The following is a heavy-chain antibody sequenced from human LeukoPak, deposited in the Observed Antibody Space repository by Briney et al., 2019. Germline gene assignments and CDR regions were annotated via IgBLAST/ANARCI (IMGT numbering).Heavy chain of an antibody. Sequence: PGGSLRLSCAASGFTFSTYAMSWVRQAPGKGLEWVSVISGSGGSTYYADSVKGRFIISRDNSKNTLYLQMDSLRAEDTAVYYCAKGRGMFDYWGQGTLVTVSS. CDR1: GFTFSTYA. V-gene: IGHV3-23*01. CDR2: ISGSGGST. J-gene: IGHJ4*02. D-gene: IGHD3-16*01. CDR3: AKGRGMFDY.